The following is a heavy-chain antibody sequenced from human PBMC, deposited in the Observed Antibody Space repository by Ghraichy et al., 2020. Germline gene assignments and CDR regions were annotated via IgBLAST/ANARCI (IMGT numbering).Heavy chain of an antibody. CDR1: GFIFNNYA. Sequence: GESLRLSCAASGFIFNNYAMSWVRQAPGKGLEWVSAISASAGRTYYADSLKGRFTISRDNSQNTLYLQMISLRVEDTAVYYCAKEMEQLLSKGGAAEYFQHWGQGTLVTVSS. CDR3: AKEMEQLLSKGGAAEYFQH. V-gene: IGHV3-23*01. J-gene: IGHJ1*01. D-gene: IGHD6-13*01. CDR2: ISASAGRT.